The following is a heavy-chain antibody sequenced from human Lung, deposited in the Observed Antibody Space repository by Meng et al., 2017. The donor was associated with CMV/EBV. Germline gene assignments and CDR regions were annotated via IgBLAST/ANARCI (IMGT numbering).Heavy chain of an antibody. Sequence: SCAASDIYFRIYVMHLVRQLPGKRLWRVAFIRYDEKTNYYLDSVEGRITITSNSSKNTLFLQMNSMRAEDTAVYYCVNDFPGDCYPLCYYFSHGMDVWXKGTTVTVSS. D-gene: IGHD2-21*02. CDR2: IRYDEKTN. J-gene: IGHJ6*04. CDR3: VNDFPGDCYPLCYYFSHGMDV. CDR1: DIYFRIYV. V-gene: IGHV3-30*02.